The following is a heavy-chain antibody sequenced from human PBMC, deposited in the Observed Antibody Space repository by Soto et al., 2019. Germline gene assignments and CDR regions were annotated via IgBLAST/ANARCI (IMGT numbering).Heavy chain of an antibody. CDR1: GFTFSSYD. CDR3: ARDKWISPMRHSSSSDIYYYGMDV. CDR2: IGTAGDT. Sequence: GGSLRLSCAASGFTFSSYDMHWVRQATGKGLEWVSAIGTAGDTYYPGSVKGRFTISRENAKNSLYLQMNSLRAEDTAVYYCARDKWISPMRHSSSSDIYYYGMDVWGQGTTVTVSS. D-gene: IGHD6-6*01. J-gene: IGHJ6*02. V-gene: IGHV3-13*01.